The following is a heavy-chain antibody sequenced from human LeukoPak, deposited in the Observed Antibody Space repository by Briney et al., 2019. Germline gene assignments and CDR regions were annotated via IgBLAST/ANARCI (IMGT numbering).Heavy chain of an antibody. Sequence: GGSLRLSCAASGFTFSNAWMNWVRQAPGKGLEWVSYISYSSNTIYYADSVKGRFTISRDNAKNSLYLQMNSLRAEDTAVYYCARRTVTTGHYYFDYWGQGTLVTVSS. CDR1: GFTFSNAW. CDR3: ARRTVTTGHYYFDY. J-gene: IGHJ4*02. CDR2: ISYSSNTI. D-gene: IGHD4-17*01. V-gene: IGHV3-48*01.